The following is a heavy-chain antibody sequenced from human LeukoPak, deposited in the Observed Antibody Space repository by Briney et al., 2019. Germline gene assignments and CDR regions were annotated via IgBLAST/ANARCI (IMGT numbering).Heavy chain of an antibody. CDR2: IYSGGST. J-gene: IGHJ4*02. Sequence: GGSLRLSCAASGFTVSSNYMSWVRQAPGKGLEWVSAIYSGGSTYYADSVKGRFTISRDNSKNTLYLQMNSLRAEDTAVYYCARVAAMGISRFDYWGQGTLVTVSS. CDR3: ARVAAMGISRFDY. V-gene: IGHV3-66*02. CDR1: GFTVSSNY. D-gene: IGHD5-18*01.